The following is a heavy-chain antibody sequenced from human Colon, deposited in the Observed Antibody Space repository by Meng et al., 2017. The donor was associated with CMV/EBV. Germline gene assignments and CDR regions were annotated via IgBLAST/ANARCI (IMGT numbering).Heavy chain of an antibody. J-gene: IGHJ3*02. V-gene: IGHV5-51*01. CDR3: ARPFDCSITSCYGAFDI. CDR2: IYPGDSDT. CDR1: GYSFTSYW. D-gene: IGHD2-2*01. Sequence: KVSCKGSGYSFTSYWIGWVRQMPGQGLEWMGIIYPGDSDTRYGPSFQGQVTISADKSISTAYLQLSSLKASDTAMYYCARPFDCSITSCYGAFDIWGQGTMVTVSS.